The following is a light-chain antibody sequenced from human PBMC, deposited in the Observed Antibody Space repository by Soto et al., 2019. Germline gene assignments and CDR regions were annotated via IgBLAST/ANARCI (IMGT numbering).Light chain of an antibody. CDR2: DAS. CDR3: QQYNSYSYT. CDR1: QGIRND. J-gene: IGKJ2*01. Sequence: AIQLTQSPSSLSASVGDRVTITCRASQGIRNDLGWYQQKPGKAPKLLIYDASSLESGVPSRFSGSGSGTEFTLTISSLQPDDFATYYCQQYNSYSYTFGQGTKVDIK. V-gene: IGKV1-13*02.